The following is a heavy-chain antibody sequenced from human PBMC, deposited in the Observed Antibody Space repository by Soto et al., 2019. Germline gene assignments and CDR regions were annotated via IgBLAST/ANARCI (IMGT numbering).Heavy chain of an antibody. CDR2: MNPNSGNT. Sequence: QVQLVQSGADVKKPGASVKVSCKASGYTFTSYDINWVRQATGQGLEWMGWMNPNSGNTGYAQKFQGRVTMTRNTPISTDYMELSSLRSEDTAVYYCARGRVAAACTAYYYGMDGWGQGTTVTVS. CDR3: ARGRVAAACTAYYYGMDG. CDR1: GYTFTSYD. J-gene: IGHJ6*02. V-gene: IGHV1-8*01. D-gene: IGHD6-13*01.